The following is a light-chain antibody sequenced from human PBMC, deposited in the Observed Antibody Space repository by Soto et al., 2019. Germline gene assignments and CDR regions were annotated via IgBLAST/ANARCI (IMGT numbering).Light chain of an antibody. J-gene: IGKJ2*01. CDR2: GAS. V-gene: IGKV3-20*01. CDR3: QVQLHSPAGYT. CDR1: QFGYNSQ. Sequence: EIVLTQSPGTLSLSPGERATLSCRTSQFGYNSQLACYQQRSRHSPRLLIHGASSRAAGIPDRFSGSGSGTDFILTVSILEPEDFAVYYCQVQLHSPAGYTFGQGTKLEIK.